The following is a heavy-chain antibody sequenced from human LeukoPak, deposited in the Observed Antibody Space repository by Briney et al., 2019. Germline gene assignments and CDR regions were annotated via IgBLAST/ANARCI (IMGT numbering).Heavy chain of an antibody. D-gene: IGHD3-16*01. V-gene: IGHV3-53*01. J-gene: IGHJ4*02. CDR1: GFTVSSKY. Sequence: PGGSQTLLCGPSGFTVSSKYMSWVRQAPGKGLEWVSVIYSGGSTYYADSVKGRFTISRDNSKNTVYLQMNSLRAEDTAVYYCANDRSCMKDVDRGEFDYWGQGTLVTVSS. CDR2: IYSGGST. CDR3: ANDRSCMKDVDRGEFDY.